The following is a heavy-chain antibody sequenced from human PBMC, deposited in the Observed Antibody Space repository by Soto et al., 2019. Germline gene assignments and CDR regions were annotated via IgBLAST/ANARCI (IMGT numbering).Heavy chain of an antibody. V-gene: IGHV3-30*04. J-gene: IGHJ1*01. Sequence: QVLLVESGGGVVQPGRSLRLSCAASGFTFSNYAMHWVRQAPGKGLEWVAAISYDGGDQYYTDSVKGRFTTSRDNSKNTLILQMNSLRGDDTAVYFCARDLMPGAAYWQEYFHFWGQGTLVTVSS. CDR2: ISYDGGDQ. D-gene: IGHD2-21*01. CDR1: GFTFSNYA. CDR3: ARDLMPGAAYWQEYFHF.